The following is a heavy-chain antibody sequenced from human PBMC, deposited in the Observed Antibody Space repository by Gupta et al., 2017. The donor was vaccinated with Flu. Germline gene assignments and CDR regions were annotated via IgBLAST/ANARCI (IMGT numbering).Heavy chain of an antibody. CDR3: ASHKVTVIGYCSTSNCYSCDD. Sequence: QVLLLQSWAEVRNPGSSVRISCKPSGGDFTASSLSWVRQAPGPGFAWMGGLLPKYGTGNHVHEFQERVTITADRSTETVYMELTSLTSEDTAVYYCASHKVTVIGYCSTSNCYSCDDWGQGSLVSVTS. CDR2: LLPKYGTG. D-gene: IGHD2-2*01. CDR1: GGDFTASS. J-gene: IGHJ4*02. V-gene: IGHV1-69*06.